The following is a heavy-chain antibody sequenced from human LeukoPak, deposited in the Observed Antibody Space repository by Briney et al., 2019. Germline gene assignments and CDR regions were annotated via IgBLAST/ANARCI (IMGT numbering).Heavy chain of an antibody. J-gene: IGHJ5*02. V-gene: IGHV3-53*01. CDR1: GFIVSATY. Sequence: PGGSLRLSCAASGFIVSATYVXXXXXXXXXXXXXXXVIXTGSETYXXXSXKXXXXXSRDDSKNTVYLQMNSLRPDDTAVYFCARGYGVGRNDNWFDPWGQGTLVTVSS. CDR3: ARGYGVGRNDNWFDP. CDR2: IXTGSET. D-gene: IGHD2-15*01.